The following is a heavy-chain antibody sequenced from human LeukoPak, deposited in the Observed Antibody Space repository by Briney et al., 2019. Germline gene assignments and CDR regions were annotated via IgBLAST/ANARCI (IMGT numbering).Heavy chain of an antibody. D-gene: IGHD3-3*01. CDR3: ARERGGGGFGVVIKRSYYYMDV. CDR2: INAGNGNT. CDR1: GYTFTSYA. V-gene: IGHV1-3*03. Sequence: ASVKVSCKASGYTFTSYAMHWVRQAPGQRLEWMGWINAGNGNTKYSQEFQGRVTITRDTSASTAYMELSSLRAEDTAVYYCARERGGGGFGVVIKRSYYYMDVWGKGTTVTVSS. J-gene: IGHJ6*03.